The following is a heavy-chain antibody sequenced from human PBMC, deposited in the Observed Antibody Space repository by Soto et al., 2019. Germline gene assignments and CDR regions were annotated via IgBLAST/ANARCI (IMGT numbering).Heavy chain of an antibody. CDR2: IYYSGST. V-gene: IGHV4-39*01. CDR3: ARQTGGFGYYFDY. J-gene: IGHJ4*02. D-gene: IGHD3-16*01. CDR1: GGSISSSSYY. Sequence: SETLSLTCTVSGGSISSSSYYWGWVRQPPGKELEWIGAIYYSGSTYYHPSLMSRVTISVDTSKNQFSLRLTSLTAADTAVYFCARQTGGFGYYFDYWGQGTLVTVSS.